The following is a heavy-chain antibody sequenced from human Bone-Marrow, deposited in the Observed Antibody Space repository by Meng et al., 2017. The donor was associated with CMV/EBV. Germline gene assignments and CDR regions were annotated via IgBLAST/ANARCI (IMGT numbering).Heavy chain of an antibody. CDR3: ARGRWVLRFLEWLNNWFDP. J-gene: IGHJ5*02. D-gene: IGHD3-3*01. CDR2: INHSGST. CDR1: SVSGYY. V-gene: IGHV4-34*01. Sequence: SVSGYYWSWIRQPPGKGLEWIGEINHSGSTNYNPSLKSRVTISVDTSKNQFSLKLSSVTAADTAVYYCARGRWVLRFLEWLNNWFDPWGQGTLVTVSS.